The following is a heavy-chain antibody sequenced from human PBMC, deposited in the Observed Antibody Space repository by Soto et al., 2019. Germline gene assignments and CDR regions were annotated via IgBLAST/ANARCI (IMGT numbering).Heavy chain of an antibody. V-gene: IGHV1-18*01. Sequence: ASVKVSCKASGYTFTTYGISWVRQAPGQGLEWMGWISGHNDKTHYARNFQGRITVTADTPTNTAYMDLTSLRSDDTAVYYCAREYCSSAGCYIPDYWGQGTLVTVSS. CDR3: AREYCSSAGCYIPDY. D-gene: IGHD2-2*02. J-gene: IGHJ4*02. CDR2: ISGHNDKT. CDR1: GYTFTTYG.